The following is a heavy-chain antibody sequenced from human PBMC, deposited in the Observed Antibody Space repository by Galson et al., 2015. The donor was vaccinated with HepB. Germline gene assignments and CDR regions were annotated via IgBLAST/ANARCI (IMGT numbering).Heavy chain of an antibody. D-gene: IGHD5-18*01. Sequence: SVTVSCKASGYTFTDYGISWVRQAPGQGLEWMGWISGYNGNTRYAQRFQGRVTMTTDTSTTTAYMDLRSLTSDDTALYYCARVSVSYGYYDFVMNVWGQGTTGTVS. V-gene: IGHV1-18*04. CDR2: ISGYNGNT. J-gene: IGHJ6*02. CDR3: ARVSVSYGYYDFVMNV. CDR1: GYTFTDYG.